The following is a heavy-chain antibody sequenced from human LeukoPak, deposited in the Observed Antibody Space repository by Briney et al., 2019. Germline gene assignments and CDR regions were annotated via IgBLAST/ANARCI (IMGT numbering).Heavy chain of an antibody. Sequence: GRSLRLSCAASGFTFSSYGMHWVRQAPGKGLEWVAVISYDGSNKYYADSVKGRFTISRDNSKNTLYLQMNSLRAEDTAVYYCAKGRTKDTAMVKRSPFDYWGQGTLVTVSS. V-gene: IGHV3-30*18. CDR3: AKGRTKDTAMVKRSPFDY. CDR1: GFTFSSYG. D-gene: IGHD5-18*01. J-gene: IGHJ4*02. CDR2: ISYDGSNK.